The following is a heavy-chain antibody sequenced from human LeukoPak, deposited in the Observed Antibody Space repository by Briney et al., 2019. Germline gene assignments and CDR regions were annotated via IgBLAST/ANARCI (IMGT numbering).Heavy chain of an antibody. CDR3: ARCGSGSYYKSYFDY. Sequence: GGSLRLSCAASGFTFSSYEMNWVRQAPGKGLEWVSYLSSSGSTIYYADSVKGRFTISRDNAKNSLYLQMDSLRAEDTAVYYCARCGSGSYYKSYFDYWGQGTLVTVSS. CDR2: LSSSGSTI. V-gene: IGHV3-48*03. CDR1: GFTFSSYE. J-gene: IGHJ4*02. D-gene: IGHD3-10*01.